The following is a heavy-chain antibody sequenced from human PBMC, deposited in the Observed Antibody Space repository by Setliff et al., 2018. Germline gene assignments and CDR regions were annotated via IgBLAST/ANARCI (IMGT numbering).Heavy chain of an antibody. V-gene: IGHV3-7*01. CDR3: ATWNGRSSDY. Sequence: PGGSLRLSCAASGFTFSDYYMSWIRQAPGKGLEWVGNIKHDGSAKGYLDSVKGRFTISRDNAKNTLNLQMGSLRAEDMAIYYCATWNGRSSDYWGQGTLVTVSS. D-gene: IGHD1-26*01. J-gene: IGHJ4*02. CDR2: IKHDGSAK. CDR1: GFTFSDYY.